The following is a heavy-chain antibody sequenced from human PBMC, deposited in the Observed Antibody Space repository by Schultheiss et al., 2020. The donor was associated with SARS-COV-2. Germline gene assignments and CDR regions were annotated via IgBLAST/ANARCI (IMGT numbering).Heavy chain of an antibody. V-gene: IGHV3-49*04. CDR1: GFTYSDYA. D-gene: IGHD3-22*01. CDR2: IKDKISGGTA. Sequence: GGSLRLSCTASGFTYSDYAVTWVRQAPGKGLEWVGFIKDKISGGTAEFAASVKGRFSISRDDSKGIAYLQMNSLKTEDTAVYYCTPHDWSGYYYAPMDYWGQGTLVTVSS. CDR3: TPHDWSGYYYAPMDY. J-gene: IGHJ4*02.